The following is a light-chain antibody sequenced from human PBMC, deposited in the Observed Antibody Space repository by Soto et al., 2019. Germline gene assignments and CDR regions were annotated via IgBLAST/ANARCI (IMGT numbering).Light chain of an antibody. CDR3: SSYTSSSTLGAV. Sequence: QPVLTQPASVSGSPGQSITISCTGTSSDVGGYNYVSWYQQHPGKAPKLMIYDVSNRPSGVSNRFSGSKSGNTASLTISGLQAEDEADYYCSSYTSSSTLGAVFGGGTKLTVL. J-gene: IGLJ2*01. CDR2: DVS. V-gene: IGLV2-14*01. CDR1: SSDVGGYNY.